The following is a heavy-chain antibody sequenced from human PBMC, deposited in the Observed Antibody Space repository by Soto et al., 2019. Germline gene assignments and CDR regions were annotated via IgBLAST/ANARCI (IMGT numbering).Heavy chain of an antibody. CDR2: INPSGGST. D-gene: IGHD6-13*01. J-gene: IGHJ4*02. Sequence: QVQLVQSGAEVKKPGASVKVSCKASGYTFTSYDMHWVRQAPGQGLEWMGIINPSGGSTSYAQKFQVRVTMTRDTSTSTVYMELSRLRSEDTAVYYCAREGYSSRWYGVESDYWGQGTLVTVSS. CDR1: GYTFTSYD. CDR3: AREGYSSRWYGVESDY. V-gene: IGHV1-46*01.